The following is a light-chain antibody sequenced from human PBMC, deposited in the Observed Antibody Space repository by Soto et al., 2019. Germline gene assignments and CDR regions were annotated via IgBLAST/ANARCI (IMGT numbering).Light chain of an antibody. CDR3: QQYCRSPMYT. CDR1: QSVSSSY. Sequence: DIVLTQSPGTLSLSPGERATLSCRASQSVSSSYLAWYQQKPGQAPRLLIYGASSRATGIPDRFSGSGSGTDFTLTISRLEPEDFAVYYCQQYCRSPMYTFGQGTKLEI. V-gene: IGKV3-20*01. J-gene: IGKJ2*01. CDR2: GAS.